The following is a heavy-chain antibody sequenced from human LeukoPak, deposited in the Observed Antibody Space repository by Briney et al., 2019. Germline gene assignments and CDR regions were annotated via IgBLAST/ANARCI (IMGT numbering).Heavy chain of an antibody. J-gene: IGHJ4*02. V-gene: IGHV1-46*01. Sequence: ASVKVSCKASGYRLTSYFMNWVRQAPGQGLEWMGIINPTTGSTTYAQKFQGRVTMSRDMSTSTVYVELSSLRSDDTAVYYCARVDYQYCDYWGQGTLVTVSS. D-gene: IGHD2-2*01. CDR1: GYRLTSYF. CDR2: INPTTGST. CDR3: ARVDYQYCDY.